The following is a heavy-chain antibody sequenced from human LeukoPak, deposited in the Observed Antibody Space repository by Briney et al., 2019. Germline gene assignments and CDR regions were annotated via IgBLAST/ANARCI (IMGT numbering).Heavy chain of an antibody. V-gene: IGHV1-69*13. CDR3: ARDTNPYGDYGEGSYHFDY. D-gene: IGHD4-17*01. CDR1: GGTFSSYA. CDR2: IIPIFGTA. J-gene: IGHJ4*02. Sequence: ASVTVSCKASGGTFSSYAISWVRQAPGQGLEWMGGIIPIFGTANYAQKFQGRVTITADESTSTAYMELSSLRSEDTAVYYCARDTNPYGDYGEGSYHFDYWGQGTLVTVSS.